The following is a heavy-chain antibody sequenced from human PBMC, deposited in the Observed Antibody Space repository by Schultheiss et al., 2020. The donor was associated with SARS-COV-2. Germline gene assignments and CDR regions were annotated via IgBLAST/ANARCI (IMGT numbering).Heavy chain of an antibody. Sequence: SETLSLTCTVSGGSISSYYWSWIRQPPGKGLEWIGYIYYSGSTNYNPSLKSRVTISVDTSKNQFSLKLSSVTAADTAVYYCARESSGSGYYYYYGMDVWGQGTTVTVSS. CDR2: IYYSGST. V-gene: IGHV4-59*08. CDR1: GGSISSYY. D-gene: IGHD3-10*01. J-gene: IGHJ6*02. CDR3: ARESSGSGYYYYYGMDV.